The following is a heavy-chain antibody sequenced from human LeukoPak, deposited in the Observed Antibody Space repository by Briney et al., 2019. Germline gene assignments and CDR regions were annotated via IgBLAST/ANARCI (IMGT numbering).Heavy chain of an antibody. CDR2: IYHSGST. CDR3: ARGVLRGYYYMDV. D-gene: IGHD3-10*01. Sequence: SETLSLTCTVSGYSISSGYHWGWIRQPPGKGLEWIGFIYHSGSTYYNPSLKSRVTISVDTSKNQFSLKLSSVTAADTAVYSCARGVLRGYYYMDVWGKGTTVTVSS. J-gene: IGHJ6*03. CDR1: GYSISSGYH. V-gene: IGHV4-38-2*02.